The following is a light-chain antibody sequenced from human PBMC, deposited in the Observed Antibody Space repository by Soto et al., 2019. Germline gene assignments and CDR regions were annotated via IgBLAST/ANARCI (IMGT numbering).Light chain of an antibody. J-gene: IGKJ4*01. CDR3: QQYNNGPPLT. CDR2: DAS. Sequence: EIVMTQSPATLSVSPGDRATLSCRASQSVSSSLAWYQQIPGQAPRLLIYDASTRATGIPARFGGSGSGTKFTLTISSLQCEDFPANYCQQYNNGPPLTFGGGTQMELK. V-gene: IGKV3-15*01. CDR1: QSVSSS.